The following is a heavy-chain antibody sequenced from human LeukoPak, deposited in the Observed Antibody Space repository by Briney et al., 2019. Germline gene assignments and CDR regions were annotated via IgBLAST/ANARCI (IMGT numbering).Heavy chain of an antibody. J-gene: IGHJ4*02. Sequence: SETLSLTCTVSPGSISNWYWGWIPQPAGKVLEWLGRIYASGSTNYNPSLKSRVIMSVDTSKSQFSLNLNSVTAADTAVYYCARTTGHYLLDHWGQGILVTVSS. CDR3: ARTTGHYLLDH. V-gene: IGHV4-4*07. CDR1: PGSISNWY. CDR2: IYASGST. D-gene: IGHD4-17*01.